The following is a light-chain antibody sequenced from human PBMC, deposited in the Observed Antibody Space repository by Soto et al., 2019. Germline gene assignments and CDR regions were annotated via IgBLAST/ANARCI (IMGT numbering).Light chain of an antibody. V-gene: IGLV1-40*01. CDR2: GNS. CDR1: SSNIGAGYY. Sequence: QAVVTQPPSVSVAPGQTVTISCTGSSSNIGAGYYVHWYQQLPGTAPKLLIYGNSNRPSGVPDRFSGSKSGTSASLAITGLQAEDEADYYCQSYDSSLSDNVFGTGTKLTVL. J-gene: IGLJ1*01. CDR3: QSYDSSLSDNV.